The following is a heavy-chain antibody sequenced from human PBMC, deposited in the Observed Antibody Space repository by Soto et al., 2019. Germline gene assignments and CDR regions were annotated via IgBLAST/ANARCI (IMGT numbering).Heavy chain of an antibody. D-gene: IGHD3-10*01. Sequence: QITLKESGPTLVKPTQTLTLTCTFSGFSFSTSGVGVGWIRQPPGEALEWLALIYWNDDRRYSPSLRSRLTITKDTSKNQVVLTMTNMDPVDTATYYCVSGSFPNWFDPWGRGILVTVSS. CDR2: IYWNDDR. CDR3: VSGSFPNWFDP. J-gene: IGHJ5*02. V-gene: IGHV2-5*01. CDR1: GFSFSTSGVG.